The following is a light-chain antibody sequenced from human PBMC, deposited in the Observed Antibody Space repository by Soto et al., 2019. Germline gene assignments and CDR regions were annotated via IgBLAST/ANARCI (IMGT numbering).Light chain of an antibody. J-gene: IGLJ1*01. CDR2: NVI. CDR3: CSYAGSYTYV. V-gene: IGLV2-11*01. Sequence: QSALTQPRSVSGSPGQSVTISCTGTSSDVGGYNFVSWYQHHPGKAPKLMIYNVIQRPSGVPDRFSASKSGNTASLTISGLQAEDKADYYCCSYAGSYTYVFGTGTK. CDR1: SSDVGGYNF.